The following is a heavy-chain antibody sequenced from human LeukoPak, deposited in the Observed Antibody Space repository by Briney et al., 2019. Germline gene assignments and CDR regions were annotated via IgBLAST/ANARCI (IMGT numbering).Heavy chain of an antibody. Sequence: PGGSLRLSCAASGFTFSSYEMTWVRQAPGKGLEWVSYISSSGSTIYYADSVKGRFTISRDNAKNSLYLQMNSLRAEDTAVYYCARAAAAGTGYYGMDVWGQGTTVTVSS. CDR1: GFTFSSYE. CDR2: ISSSGSTI. D-gene: IGHD6-13*01. V-gene: IGHV3-48*03. J-gene: IGHJ6*02. CDR3: ARAAAAGTGYYGMDV.